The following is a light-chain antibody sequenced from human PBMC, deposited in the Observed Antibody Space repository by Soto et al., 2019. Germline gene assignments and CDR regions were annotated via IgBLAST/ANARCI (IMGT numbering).Light chain of an antibody. CDR2: DAS. Sequence: EFVLTQSPGTLSLSPGERATLSCRASQTVRNNYLAWYQQKPGQAPRLLIYDASNRVSGIPARLSGSGSGTDFTLTISSLEPEDAAVYYCQQYGSSPPITFGQGTRLEIK. V-gene: IGKV3-20*01. CDR1: QTVRNNY. CDR3: QQYGSSPPIT. J-gene: IGKJ5*01.